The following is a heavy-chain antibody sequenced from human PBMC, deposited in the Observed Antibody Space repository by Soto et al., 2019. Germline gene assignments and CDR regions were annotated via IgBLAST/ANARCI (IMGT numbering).Heavy chain of an antibody. J-gene: IGHJ4*02. CDR2: ISAGNGNT. CDR3: AVQFALGTLYDH. D-gene: IGHD2-15*01. CDR1: GYTFTNHV. Sequence: QVQLVQSGGEVKKPGASVKVSCKASGYTFTNHVIHWVRQAPGQRLEWMGWISAGNGNTEYSQRFQGRVTITRDTSATTAYMELSSLTSEDTAVYYCAVQFALGTLYDHWGQGTTVTVSS. V-gene: IGHV1-3*01.